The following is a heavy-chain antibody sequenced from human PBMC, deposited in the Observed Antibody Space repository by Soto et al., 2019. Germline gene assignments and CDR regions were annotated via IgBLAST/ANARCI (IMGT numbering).Heavy chain of an antibody. CDR3: ARDRSNWFDP. Sequence: PSETLSLTCTVSGGSISSGGYYWSWIRQPPGKGLEWIGYIYYSGSTNYNPSLKSRVTISVDTSKNQFSLKLSSVTAADTAVYYCARDRSNWFDPWGQGTLVTVSS. J-gene: IGHJ5*02. CDR2: IYYSGST. CDR1: GGSISSGGYY. V-gene: IGHV4-61*08.